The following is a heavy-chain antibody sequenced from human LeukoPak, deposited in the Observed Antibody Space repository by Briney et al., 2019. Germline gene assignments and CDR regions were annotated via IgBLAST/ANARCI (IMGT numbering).Heavy chain of an antibody. J-gene: IGHJ5*01. CDR1: GGSISSYY. D-gene: IGHD6-19*01. Sequence: PSETLSLTCTVSGGSISSYYWSWIRQPAGKGLEWIGRIYTSGSTNYNPSLKSRVTMSVDTSKNQFSLKLSSVTAADTAVYYCARDRSSGWYNWFDSWGQGTLVTVSS. V-gene: IGHV4-4*07. CDR3: ARDRSSGWYNWFDS. CDR2: IYTSGST.